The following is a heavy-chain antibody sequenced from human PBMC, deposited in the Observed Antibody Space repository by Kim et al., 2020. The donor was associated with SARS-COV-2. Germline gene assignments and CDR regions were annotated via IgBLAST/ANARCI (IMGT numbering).Heavy chain of an antibody. CDR2: INSDGTNI. CDR1: GFTVSGYW. CDR3: ARSSETRTTGALDP. Sequence: GGSLRLSCAASGFTVSGYWMNWVRQAPGKGLVWVSRINSDGTNIKYAGSVKGLFTISRDNAKNTVYLQMNSLRAEDTATYYCARSSETRTTGALDPWGQG. J-gene: IGHJ5*02. D-gene: IGHD1-1*01. V-gene: IGHV3-74*03.